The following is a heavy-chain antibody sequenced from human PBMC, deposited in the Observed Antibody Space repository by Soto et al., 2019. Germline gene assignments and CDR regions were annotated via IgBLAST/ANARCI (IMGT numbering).Heavy chain of an antibody. CDR1: GVSVSETYW. J-gene: IGHJ4*02. CDR2: ISHRGTP. V-gene: IGHV4-4*02. D-gene: IGHD6-13*01. Sequence: QVHLQESGPGLVEPSETLSLTCAVSGVSVSETYWWSWVRQPPGKGLEWIGEISHRGTPHYNASLWRRVSMSTDTSRTQISLTLMSVTAAGSASFFCARHVGVPGTRGFDYWGQGTLVTVSS. CDR3: ARHVGVPGTRGFDY.